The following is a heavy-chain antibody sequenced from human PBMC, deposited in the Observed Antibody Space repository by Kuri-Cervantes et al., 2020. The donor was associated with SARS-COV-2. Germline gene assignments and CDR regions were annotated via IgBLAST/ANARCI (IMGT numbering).Heavy chain of an antibody. J-gene: IGHJ4*02. Sequence: GESLKISCAASGFTFSDYYMNWVRQAPGKGLERVSYISSSSSTIYYADSVKGRFTISRDNAKNSLYLQMNSLRDEDTAVYYCARDANYGSRLPRKFDYWGQGTLVTVSS. CDR1: GFTFSDYY. CDR2: ISSSSSTI. CDR3: ARDANYGSRLPRKFDY. V-gene: IGHV3-48*02. D-gene: IGHD5-12*01.